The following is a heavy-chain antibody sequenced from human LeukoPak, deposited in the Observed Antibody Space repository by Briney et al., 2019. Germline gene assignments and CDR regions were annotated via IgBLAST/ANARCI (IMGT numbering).Heavy chain of an antibody. Sequence: ASVKVSCKATGYTFTSYGISWVRQAPGQGLEWIGWISTYNGNTNYAQKFQGRVTMTTDTSTSTSYMELRSLRSDDTAVYYCARGRYCSSTNCYKVYYYYMDVWGKGTTVTVSS. CDR2: ISTYNGNT. D-gene: IGHD2-2*02. CDR1: GYTFTSYG. J-gene: IGHJ6*03. V-gene: IGHV1-18*04. CDR3: ARGRYCSSTNCYKVYYYYMDV.